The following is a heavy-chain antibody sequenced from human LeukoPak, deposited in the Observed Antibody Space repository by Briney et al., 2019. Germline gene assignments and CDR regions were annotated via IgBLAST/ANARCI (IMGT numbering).Heavy chain of an antibody. D-gene: IGHD1-26*01. CDR2: ISGSGGST. CDR1: GFTFSSYA. Sequence: PGGSLRLSCAASGFTFSSYAMSWVRQAPGKGLEWVSAISGSGGSTYYTDSVKGRFTISRDNTKNTLYLQMNSLRAEDTAVYYCAKADEWELGSYFDYWGQGTLVTVSS. CDR3: AKADEWELGSYFDY. V-gene: IGHV3-23*01. J-gene: IGHJ4*02.